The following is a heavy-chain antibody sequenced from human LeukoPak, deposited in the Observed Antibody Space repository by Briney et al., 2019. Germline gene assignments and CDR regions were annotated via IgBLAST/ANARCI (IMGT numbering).Heavy chain of an antibody. CDR2: IYYSGST. CDR3: ARAFRHRNNNYYYYYYMDV. J-gene: IGHJ6*03. D-gene: IGHD1/OR15-1a*01. Sequence: SETLSLTCTVSGGSISSYYWSWIRQPPGKGLEWTGYIYYSGSTNYNPSLKSRVTISVDTSKNQFSLKLSSVTAADTAVYYCARAFRHRNNNYYYYYYMDVWGKGTTVIVSS. V-gene: IGHV4-59*01. CDR1: GGSISSYY.